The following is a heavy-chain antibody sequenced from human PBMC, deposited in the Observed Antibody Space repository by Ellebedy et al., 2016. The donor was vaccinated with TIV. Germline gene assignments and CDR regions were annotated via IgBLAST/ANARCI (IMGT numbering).Heavy chain of an antibody. V-gene: IGHV3-7*01. Sequence: GGSLRLSCAASRFSFESYWMTWVRQAPGKGLEWVANINRDGSDQYYVDSVKGRFTISRDNAKNSLYLQMNSLGADDTSVYYCATDGSYGDFRSPAHAFVIWGQGTVVTVSS. CDR2: INRDGSDQ. CDR1: RFSFESYW. CDR3: ATDGSYGDFRSPAHAFVI. D-gene: IGHD4-17*01. J-gene: IGHJ3*02.